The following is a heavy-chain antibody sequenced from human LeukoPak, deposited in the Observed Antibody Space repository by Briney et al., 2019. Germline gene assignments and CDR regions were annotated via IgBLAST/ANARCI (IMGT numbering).Heavy chain of an antibody. V-gene: IGHV1-69*06. CDR3: ALRGLTVPAAPSDYYYGMDV. J-gene: IGHJ6*04. D-gene: IGHD2-2*01. Sequence: EASVKVSCKASGGTFSSYAISWVRQGPGQGLEWMGGIIPIFGTANYAQKFQGRVTITADKATSTAYMELSSLRSEDTAVYYCALRGLTVPAAPSDYYYGMDVWGKGTTVTVSS. CDR1: GGTFSSYA. CDR2: IIPIFGTA.